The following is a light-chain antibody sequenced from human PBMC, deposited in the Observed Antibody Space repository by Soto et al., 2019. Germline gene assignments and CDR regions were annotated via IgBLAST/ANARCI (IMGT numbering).Light chain of an antibody. CDR2: EVV. Sequence: QSVLTQPPSASGSPGQSVTISCTGTKNDIGVYDFVSWYQHHPGKAPRLIIYEVVQRPSGVSNRFAGSKSGNTASLTISGLQAEDEADYYCSSYASGSTPLVFGTGTKVTVL. CDR3: SSYASGSTPLV. J-gene: IGLJ1*01. CDR1: KNDIGVYDF. V-gene: IGLV2-14*01.